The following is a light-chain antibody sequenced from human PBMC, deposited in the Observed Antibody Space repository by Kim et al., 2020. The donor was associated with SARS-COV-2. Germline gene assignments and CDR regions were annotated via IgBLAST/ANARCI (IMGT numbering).Light chain of an antibody. CDR3: LQHKSYPYT. Sequence: DIQLTQSPSAMSASVGDRVTITCRASQDISNYLAWFQQRPGKVPQRLIYGASNLQSGVPSRFSGSGFGTEFTLTISTPQPEDLATYYCLQHKSYPYTFGQGTKLEIK. V-gene: IGKV1-17*03. J-gene: IGKJ2*01. CDR1: QDISNY. CDR2: GAS.